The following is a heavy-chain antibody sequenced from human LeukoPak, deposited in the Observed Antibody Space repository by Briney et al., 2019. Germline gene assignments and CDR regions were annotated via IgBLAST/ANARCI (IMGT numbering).Heavy chain of an antibody. Sequence: SVKVSCKSSGCTYSSYSISGLRQAPGQGLDWMGGIIPIFGTANYAQKSQGRVTITTDESTRTAYMELSSLRSEDTAVYYCASHNGYSYGYESLGYYFDYWGQGTLVTVSS. D-gene: IGHD5-18*01. CDR3: ASHNGYSYGYESLGYYFDY. CDR2: IIPIFGTA. V-gene: IGHV1-69*05. CDR1: GCTYSSYS. J-gene: IGHJ4*02.